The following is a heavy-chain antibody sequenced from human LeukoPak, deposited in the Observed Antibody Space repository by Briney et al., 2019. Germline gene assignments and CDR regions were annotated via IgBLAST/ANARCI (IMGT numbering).Heavy chain of an antibody. CDR2: IYSGGRT. Sequence: GGSLRLSCAASGFTVSSNYMSWVRQAPGKGLEWVSVIYSGGRTYYADSVKGRFTISRDNSKNTLYLQMNSLRAEDTAVYYCARGRDILALFDYWGQGTLVTVSS. V-gene: IGHV3-53*01. CDR1: GFTVSSNY. J-gene: IGHJ4*02. CDR3: ARGRDILALFDY. D-gene: IGHD3-9*01.